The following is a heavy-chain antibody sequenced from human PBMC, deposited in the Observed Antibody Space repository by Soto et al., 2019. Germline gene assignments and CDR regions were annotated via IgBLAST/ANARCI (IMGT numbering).Heavy chain of an antibody. J-gene: IGHJ5*01. CDR1: GYTLSNYG. D-gene: IGHD3-3*01. Sequence: ASVKVSCKPCGYTLSNYGINWVRQAPGQGLEWMGWVSPHNGKTNFAQKFHARVTLTTDTSTSTSYMELRSVRSDDTAFYYCAKGGFYYRSGPPTLHDFDSWGLGTLVTVSS. CDR3: AKGGFYYRSGPPTLHDFDS. V-gene: IGHV1-18*01. CDR2: VSPHNGKT.